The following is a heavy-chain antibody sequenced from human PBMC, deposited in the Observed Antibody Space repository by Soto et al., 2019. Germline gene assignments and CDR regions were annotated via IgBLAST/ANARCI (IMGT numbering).Heavy chain of an antibody. CDR2: ISYDGSNK. V-gene: IGHV3-30-3*01. CDR1: GSTFSSYA. Sequence: QVQLVESGGGVVQPGTSLRLSCVASGSTFSSYAMNWVRQAPGKGLEWVALISYDGSNKYYADSVKGRFTISRDSSKNTLYLQMNSLRDADTALYYCGRCSSTSCHLGSDYWGQGTLVTVSS. D-gene: IGHD2-2*01. CDR3: GRCSSTSCHLGSDY. J-gene: IGHJ4*02.